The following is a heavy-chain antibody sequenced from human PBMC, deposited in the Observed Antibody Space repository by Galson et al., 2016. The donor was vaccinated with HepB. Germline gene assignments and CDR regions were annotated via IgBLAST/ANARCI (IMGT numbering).Heavy chain of an antibody. D-gene: IGHD2-15*01. CDR1: GYTFTNYW. CDR2: IYPGDSDT. V-gene: IGHV5-51*01. J-gene: IGHJ4*02. Sequence: QSGAEVKKPGESLKITCKGSGYTFTNYWIGWVRQMPGKGLEWMGIIYPGDSDTKYSPSFQGQVTISADKSISTASLQWSSLKASDTAMYYCARLERYCSGGSCYPTYFDYWGQGALVTVSS. CDR3: ARLERYCSGGSCYPTYFDY.